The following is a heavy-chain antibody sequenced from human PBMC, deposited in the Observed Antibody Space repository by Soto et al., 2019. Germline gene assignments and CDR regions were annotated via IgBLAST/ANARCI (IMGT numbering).Heavy chain of an antibody. V-gene: IGHV4-31*03. D-gene: IGHD3-10*01. CDR1: GDSISSSTYY. Sequence: SETLSLTCTVSGDSISSSTYYWGWIRQPPGKGLEWIGYIYHSGTTYCNPSLKSRVAISVDTSKNQFSLKLSSVTAADTAVYYCARVRGVDERGYWFDPWGQGTLVTVAS. CDR2: IYHSGTT. J-gene: IGHJ5*02. CDR3: ARVRGVDERGYWFDP.